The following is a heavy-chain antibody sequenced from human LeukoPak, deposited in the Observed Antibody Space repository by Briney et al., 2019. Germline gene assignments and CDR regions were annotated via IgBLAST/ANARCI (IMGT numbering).Heavy chain of an antibody. CDR3: ARGYGVRGTSYYYMDV. CDR2: IYTSGST. CDR1: GGSISSYY. D-gene: IGHD3-10*01. J-gene: IGHJ6*03. Sequence: SETLSLTCTVSGGSISSYYWSWIRQPAGKGLEWIGRIYTSGSTNYNPSLKSRVTMSVDTSKNQFSLKLSSVTAADTAVYYCARGYGVRGTSYYYMDVWGKGTTVTISS. V-gene: IGHV4-4*07.